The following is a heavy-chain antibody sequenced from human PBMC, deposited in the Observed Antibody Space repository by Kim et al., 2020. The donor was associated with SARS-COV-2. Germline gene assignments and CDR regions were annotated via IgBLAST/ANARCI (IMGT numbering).Heavy chain of an antibody. D-gene: IGHD5-12*01. CDR2: A. J-gene: IGHJ4*02. V-gene: IGHV1-69*04. CDR3: AREHSGYEFDY. Sequence: ANYAQKFQGRGTITADKSTSTAYMELSSLRSEDTAVYYCAREHSGYEFDYWGQGTLVTVSS.